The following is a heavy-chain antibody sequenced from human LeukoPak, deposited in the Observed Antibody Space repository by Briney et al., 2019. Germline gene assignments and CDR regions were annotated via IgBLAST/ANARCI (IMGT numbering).Heavy chain of an antibody. CDR1: GYTFTSYY. CDR2: INPSGGST. V-gene: IGHV1-46*01. CDR3: ARDPSLLQLAPYFDY. D-gene: IGHD6-13*01. J-gene: IGHJ4*02. Sequence: GASVKVSCKASGYTFTSYYMHWVRQAPGQGLEWMGIINPSGGSTSYAQKFQGRVTMTRDTSTSTVYMELSSLRSEDTAVYYCARDPSLLQLAPYFDYWGQGTLVTVSS.